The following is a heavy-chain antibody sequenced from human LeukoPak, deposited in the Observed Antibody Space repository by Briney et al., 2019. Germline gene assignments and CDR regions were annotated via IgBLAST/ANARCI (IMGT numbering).Heavy chain of an antibody. D-gene: IGHD1-26*01. V-gene: IGHV3-30-3*01. CDR1: GFTFSSYA. CDR2: ISYDGSNK. Sequence: PGRSLRLLCAASGFTFSSYAMHWVRQAPGKGLEWVAVISYDGSNKYYADSVKGRFTISRDNSKNTLYLQMNSLRAEDTAVYYCARDKGGRVGATKIRPFDYWGQGTLVTVSS. CDR3: ARDKGGRVGATKIRPFDY. J-gene: IGHJ4*02.